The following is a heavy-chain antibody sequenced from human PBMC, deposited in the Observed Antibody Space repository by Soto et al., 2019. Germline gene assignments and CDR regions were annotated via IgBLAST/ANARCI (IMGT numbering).Heavy chain of an antibody. CDR2: ISGSGGST. Sequence: GGSLRLSCAASGFTFSSYAMSWVRQAPGKGPEWVSGISGSGGSTDYADSVKGRFTIFRDNSKNTPYLQMNSLRAEDTAVYYCAKDTYYDYVWGSYNVAFDIWGQGTMVTVSS. D-gene: IGHD3-16*01. CDR1: GFTFSSYA. CDR3: AKDTYYDYVWGSYNVAFDI. J-gene: IGHJ3*02. V-gene: IGHV3-23*01.